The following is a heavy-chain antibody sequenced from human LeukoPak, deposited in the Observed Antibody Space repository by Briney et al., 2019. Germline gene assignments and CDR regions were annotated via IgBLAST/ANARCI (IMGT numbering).Heavy chain of an antibody. CDR2: ISGSVSST. V-gene: IGHV3-23*01. J-gene: IGHJ4*02. Sequence: PGGSLRLSCAASGFRFSTYDMTWVRQAPGKGLEGVSAISGSVSSTNYADSVKGRFTISRDNFKNKLYRRMNSLRAEDTAVYYCAKNTSGSYFDHWGQGTLVTVSS. D-gene: IGHD1-26*01. CDR1: GFRFSTYD. CDR3: AKNTSGSYFDH.